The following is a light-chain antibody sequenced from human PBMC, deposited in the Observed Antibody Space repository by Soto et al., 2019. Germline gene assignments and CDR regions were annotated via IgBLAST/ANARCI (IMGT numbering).Light chain of an antibody. CDR3: QQSYSTPRT. Sequence: DIQITQSPSSLSASVGDSVTIPRRASQSTSSYLNWYQQKPGKAPKLLIYAASSLQSGVPSRFSGSGSGTDFTLTISSLQPEDFATYYCQQSYSTPRTFGQGTKVDIK. J-gene: IGKJ1*01. V-gene: IGKV1-39*01. CDR1: QSTSSY. CDR2: AAS.